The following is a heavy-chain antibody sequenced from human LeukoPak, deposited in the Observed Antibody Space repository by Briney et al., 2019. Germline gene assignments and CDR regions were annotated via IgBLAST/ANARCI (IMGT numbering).Heavy chain of an antibody. V-gene: IGHV4-59*01. CDR1: GGSISTYD. D-gene: IGHD4-17*01. CDR2: IYYSGST. CDR3: TRTNYGDYNWFDP. Sequence: PSETLSLTCTVSGGSISTYDWNWIRQPPGKGLEWIGYIYYSGSTNYNPSLKSRVTMSVDTSKNQFSLKVTSVTAADTAIYYCTRTNYGDYNWFDPWGQGTLVTVSS. J-gene: IGHJ5*02.